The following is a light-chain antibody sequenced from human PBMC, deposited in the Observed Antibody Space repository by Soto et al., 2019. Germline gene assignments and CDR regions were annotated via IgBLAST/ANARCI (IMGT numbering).Light chain of an antibody. V-gene: IGLV1-51*02. CDR2: ENN. J-gene: IGLJ2*01. Sequence: QSVLTQPPSVAAAPGQKVTISCSGSSSNIGNNYVSWYQQLPGTAPKLLIYENNKRPSGIPDRFSGSKSGTSATLGITGLQTWDEADYYCGTWDSRLSAVVFGGGTTLTVL. CDR1: SSNIGNNY. CDR3: GTWDSRLSAVV.